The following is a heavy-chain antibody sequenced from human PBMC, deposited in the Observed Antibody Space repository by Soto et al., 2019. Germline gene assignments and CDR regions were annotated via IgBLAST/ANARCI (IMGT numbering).Heavy chain of an antibody. CDR2: ISSGDDK. Sequence: GGSLRLSCAASGFTVSDNYISWVRQAPGKGLEWISMISSGDDKKYADSVKGRFIISRDNSKNTVFLEMDSLRAEDTAVYHCAGTHHSYYYDYWGQGT. J-gene: IGHJ4*02. CDR1: GFTVSDNY. V-gene: IGHV3-66*01. CDR3: AGTHHSYYYDY.